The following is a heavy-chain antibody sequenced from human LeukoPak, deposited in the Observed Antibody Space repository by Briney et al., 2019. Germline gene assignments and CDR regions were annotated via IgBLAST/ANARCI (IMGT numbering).Heavy chain of an antibody. D-gene: IGHD5-24*01. CDR1: GFTFSSYV. CDR3: ARVHDGYNSLDY. J-gene: IGHJ4*02. CDR2: IFYDGSDK. V-gene: IGHV3-30-3*01. Sequence: GGSLRLSCAASGFTFSSYVMHWVRQAPGKGLEWVAFIFYDGSDKDYADSVKGRFTISRDNSKNTLYLQMNTLRPEDTAVYYCARVHDGYNSLDYWGQGPLVTVPS.